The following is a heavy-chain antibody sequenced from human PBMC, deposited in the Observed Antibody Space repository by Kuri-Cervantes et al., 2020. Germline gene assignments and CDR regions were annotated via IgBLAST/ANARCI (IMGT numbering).Heavy chain of an antibody. CDR2: IYYSGST. D-gene: IGHD6-13*01. CDR3: ARDRKGGQQLVRSYYYYGMDV. Sequence: SETLFLTCAVSGGSISISSYYWGWIRQPPGKGLEWIGSIYYSGSTYYNPSLKSRVTISVDTSKNQFSLKLSSVTAADTAVYYCARDRKGGQQLVRSYYYYGMDVWGQGTTVTVSS. J-gene: IGHJ6*02. V-gene: IGHV4-39*07. CDR1: GGSISISSYY.